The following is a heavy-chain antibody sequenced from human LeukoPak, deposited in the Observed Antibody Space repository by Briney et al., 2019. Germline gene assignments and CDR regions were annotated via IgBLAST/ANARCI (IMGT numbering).Heavy chain of an antibody. Sequence: GGSLRLSCAASGFTFSDYYMSWIRQAPGKGLEWVSYISSSGSTIYYADSVKGRFTISRDNAKNSLYLQMNSLRAEDTAVYYCAGQRGSYYHYYYMDVWGKGTTVTVSS. CDR3: AGQRGSYYHYYYMDV. J-gene: IGHJ6*03. D-gene: IGHD3-10*01. V-gene: IGHV3-11*04. CDR1: GFTFSDYY. CDR2: ISSSGSTI.